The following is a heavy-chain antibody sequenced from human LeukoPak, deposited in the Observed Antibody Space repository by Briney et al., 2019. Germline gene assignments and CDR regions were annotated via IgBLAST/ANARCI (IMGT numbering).Heavy chain of an antibody. CDR3: ARGQRYCSGGSCYGYYYYGMDV. J-gene: IGHJ6*04. CDR1: GGSISSYY. CDR2: INHSGST. D-gene: IGHD2-15*01. V-gene: IGHV4-34*01. Sequence: SETLSLTCTVSGGSISSYYWSWIRQPPGKGLEWIGEINHSGSTNYNPSLKSRVTISVDTSKNQFSLKLSSVTAADTAVYYRARGQRYCSGGSCYGYYYYGMDVWGKGTTVTVSS.